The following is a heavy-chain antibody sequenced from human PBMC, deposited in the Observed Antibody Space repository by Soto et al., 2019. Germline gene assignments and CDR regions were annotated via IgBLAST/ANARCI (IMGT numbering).Heavy chain of an antibody. V-gene: IGHV1-2*02. J-gene: IGHJ4*02. CDR2: INPNSGGT. D-gene: IGHD3-10*01. Sequence: ASVKVSCKASGYTFTGYYMHWVRQAPGQGLEWMGWINPNSGGTNYAQKSQGRVTMTRDTSISTAYMELSRLRSDDTAVYYCARDGPGYYGSGSYHFDYWGQGTLVTVSS. CDR3: ARDGPGYYGSGSYHFDY. CDR1: GYTFTGYY.